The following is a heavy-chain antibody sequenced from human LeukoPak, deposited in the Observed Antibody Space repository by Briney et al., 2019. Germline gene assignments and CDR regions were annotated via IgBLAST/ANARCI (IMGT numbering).Heavy chain of an antibody. V-gene: IGHV6-1*01. CDR2: TYYRSDWNN. D-gene: IGHD3-10*01. Sequence: SQTLSLTCVISGNSVSSNNAAWNWIRQSPSRGLEWLGRTYYRSDWNNDYAVSVRSRITINPDTSKNQFSLQLNSVTPEDTAVYYCARARLHHNYGSGSYYFDYWGQGTLVTVSS. J-gene: IGHJ4*02. CDR1: GNSVSSNNAA. CDR3: ARARLHHNYGSGSYYFDY.